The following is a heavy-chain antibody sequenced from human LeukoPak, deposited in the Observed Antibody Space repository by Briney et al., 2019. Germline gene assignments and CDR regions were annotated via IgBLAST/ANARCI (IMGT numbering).Heavy chain of an antibody. D-gene: IGHD4-23*01. J-gene: IGHJ4*02. CDR3: ARMGRKTTVVPPDFDY. CDR2: VHYSGST. CDR1: AGSISGYY. Sequence: PSETLSLTCSVSAGSISGYYWSWIGQPPGKGLEWIGYVHYSGSTNYNPSLKSRVIISVDTSKNQSSLKLRSVTAADTAVYYCARMGRKTTVVPPDFDYWGQGTLVTVSS. V-gene: IGHV4-59*01.